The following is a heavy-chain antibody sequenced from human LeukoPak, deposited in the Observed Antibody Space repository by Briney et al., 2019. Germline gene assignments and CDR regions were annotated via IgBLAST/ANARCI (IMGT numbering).Heavy chain of an antibody. Sequence: ASVKVSCKASGYTFTSYGISWVRQAPGQGLEWMGWINPYNGNTNYAQKLQGRVTITTDTSTRTAYMEVRSLTSDDTAVYYCARGDYYDSSGYYYGSGMDVWGQGTTVTVSS. D-gene: IGHD3-22*01. CDR2: INPYNGNT. CDR1: GYTFTSYG. J-gene: IGHJ6*02. V-gene: IGHV1-18*01. CDR3: ARGDYYDSSGYYYGSGMDV.